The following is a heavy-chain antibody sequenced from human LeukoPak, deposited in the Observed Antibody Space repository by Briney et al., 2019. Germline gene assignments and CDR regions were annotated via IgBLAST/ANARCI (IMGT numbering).Heavy chain of an antibody. D-gene: IGHD7-27*01. V-gene: IGHV1-18*01. Sequence: ASVNVSCKATGYTFTSYGISWVRQAPGQGGEGMGWISSNSDNTNYAQKLQGRVTMTTDTSTSTAYMELRSLRSDDTALYFRARDWGSIKVIADYWGQGTLVTVSS. J-gene: IGHJ4*02. CDR1: GYTFTSYG. CDR3: ARDWGSIKVIADY. CDR2: ISSNSDNT.